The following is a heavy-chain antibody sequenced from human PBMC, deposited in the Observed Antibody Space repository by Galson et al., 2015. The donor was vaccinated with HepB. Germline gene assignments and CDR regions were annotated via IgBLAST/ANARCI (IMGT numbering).Heavy chain of an antibody. D-gene: IGHD3-3*01. CDR3: ARSNPDFWSGYRLNWFDP. CDR1: GGSISSGGYY. Sequence: LSLTCTVSGGSISSGGYYWSWIRQHPGKGLEWIGYIYYSGSTYYNPSLKSRVTISVDTSKNQFSLKLSSVTAADTAVYYCARSNPDFWSGYRLNWFDPWGQGTLVTVSS. J-gene: IGHJ5*02. CDR2: IYYSGST. V-gene: IGHV4-31*03.